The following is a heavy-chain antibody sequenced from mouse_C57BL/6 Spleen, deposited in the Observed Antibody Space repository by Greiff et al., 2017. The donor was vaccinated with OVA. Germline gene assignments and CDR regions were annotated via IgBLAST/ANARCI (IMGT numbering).Heavy chain of an antibody. Sequence: QVQLQQSGPELVKPGASVKISCKASGYAFSSSWMNWVKQRPGQGLEWIGRIYPGDGDTNYNGKFKGKATLTADKSSSTAYMQLSSLTSEDSAVYDGARGGSNDVGDYAMDYWGQGTLVTVSA. J-gene: IGHJ4*01. CDR3: ARGGSNDVGDYAMDY. D-gene: IGHD2-12*01. CDR1: GYAFSSSW. CDR2: IYPGDGDT. V-gene: IGHV1-82*01.